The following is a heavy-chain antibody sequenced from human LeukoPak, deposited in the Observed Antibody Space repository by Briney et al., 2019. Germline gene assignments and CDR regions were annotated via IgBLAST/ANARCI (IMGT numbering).Heavy chain of an antibody. V-gene: IGHV4-59*01. D-gene: IGHD6-13*01. CDR3: ARGIHSSWYFRLNVWFDP. Sequence: PSEALSLTCTVSGGSISSSYWSWIRQPPGKGLEWIGYIYYSGSTSYNPSLKSRVTISVDTSKNQFSLKLSSVTAADTAVYYCARGIHSSWYFRLNVWFDPWGQGTLVTVSS. J-gene: IGHJ5*02. CDR1: GGSISSSY. CDR2: IYYSGST.